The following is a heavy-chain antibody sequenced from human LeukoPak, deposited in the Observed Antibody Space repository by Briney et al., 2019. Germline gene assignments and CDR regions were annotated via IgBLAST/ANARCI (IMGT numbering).Heavy chain of an antibody. V-gene: IGHV3-48*01. J-gene: IGHJ6*03. Sequence: GGSLRLSCAASGFTFSSYSMNWVRQAPGKGLDWVSYISSSSSTIYYADSVKGRFTISRDNAKNSLYLQMNSLRAEDTAVYYCARHPPYGGSPYYYYMDVWGKGTTVTVSS. D-gene: IGHD2-15*01. CDR2: ISSSSSTI. CDR3: ARHPPYGGSPYYYYMDV. CDR1: GFTFSSYS.